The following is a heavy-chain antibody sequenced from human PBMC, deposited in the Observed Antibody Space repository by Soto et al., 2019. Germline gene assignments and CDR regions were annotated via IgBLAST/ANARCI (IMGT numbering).Heavy chain of an antibody. V-gene: IGHV1-3*01. J-gene: IGHJ6*02. Sequence: ASVKVSCKASGYSFTSYSIYWVRQAPGQRLEWMGWINAGNGNTKYSQKLQGRVTFTGDTSASTAHMELSSLRSEDTAVYFCARGVENIVVVLDVFGYYGMDVWGQGTTVTVSS. CDR1: GYSFTSYS. CDR2: INAGNGNT. D-gene: IGHD2-2*01. CDR3: ARGVENIVVVLDVFGYYGMDV.